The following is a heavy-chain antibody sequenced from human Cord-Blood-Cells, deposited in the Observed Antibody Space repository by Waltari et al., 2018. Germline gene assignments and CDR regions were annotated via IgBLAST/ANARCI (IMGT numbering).Heavy chain of an antibody. V-gene: IGHV4-4*07. CDR2: IYTRGST. CDR3: ARGMVRGVIDY. D-gene: IGHD3-10*01. Sequence: QVQLQESGPGLVKPSETLSLTSPVSGGPISSYSGSWIRQPAGKGLEWIGRIYTRGSTNYNPSLKSRVTMSVDTSKNQFSLKLSSVTAADTAVYYCARGMVRGVIDYWGQGTLVTVSS. CDR1: GGPISSYS. J-gene: IGHJ4*02.